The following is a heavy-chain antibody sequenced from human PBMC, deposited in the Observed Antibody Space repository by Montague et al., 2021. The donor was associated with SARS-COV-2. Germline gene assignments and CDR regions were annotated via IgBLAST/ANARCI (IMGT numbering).Heavy chain of an antibody. CDR3: ARTVYNWNDWFDS. V-gene: IGHV4-59*13. CDR1: GGSISSYY. Sequence: SETLSLTCSVSGGSISSYYWSWIRQSPGKGLEWIGYIFHSGITNYNPSLKSRVTISVDMSKNQFSLQLNSVTAADSAVYYCARTVYNWNDWFDSWGQGTLVTVSS. J-gene: IGHJ5*01. CDR2: IFHSGIT. D-gene: IGHD1-20*01.